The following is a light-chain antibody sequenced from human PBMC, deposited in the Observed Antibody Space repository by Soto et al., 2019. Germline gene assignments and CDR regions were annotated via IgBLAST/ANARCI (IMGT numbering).Light chain of an antibody. CDR2: GAS. CDR1: QSLSSSY. CDR3: QQYGGTPQIT. Sequence: EVVLTQSPGTLSLSPGETATLSCRASQSLSSSYLAWYQQQTGQAPRLLTYGASSRATGIPDRFSGSGSGRDFSLTISTVEPEDFAVYYCQQYGGTPQITIGQGTRLEIK. J-gene: IGKJ5*01. V-gene: IGKV3-20*01.